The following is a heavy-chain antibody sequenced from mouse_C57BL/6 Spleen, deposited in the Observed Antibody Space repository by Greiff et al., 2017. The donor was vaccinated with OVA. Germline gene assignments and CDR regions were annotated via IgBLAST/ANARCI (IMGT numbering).Heavy chain of an antibody. D-gene: IGHD1-1*01. V-gene: IGHV5-17*01. CDR3: ARYELYYGSSYWYLDV. CDR1: GFTFSDYG. J-gene: IGHJ1*03. CDR2: ISSGSSTI. Sequence: DVMLVESGGGLVKPGGSLKLSCAASGFTFSDYGMHWVRQAPEKGLEWVAYISSGSSTIYYADTVKGRFTISRDNAKNTLFLQMTSLRSEDTAMYYGARYELYYGSSYWYLDVWGTGTTVTVSS.